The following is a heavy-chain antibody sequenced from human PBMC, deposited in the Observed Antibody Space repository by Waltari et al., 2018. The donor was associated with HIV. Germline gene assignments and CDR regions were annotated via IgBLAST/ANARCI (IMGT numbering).Heavy chain of an antibody. CDR1: GFTVSSVY. CDR3: AGDTTVVGTRYFDY. CDR2: SHSSGGK. V-gene: IGHV3-53*01. J-gene: IGHJ4*02. Sequence: EVQLVESGGGLIQPGGSLRLSCAASGFTVSSVYMSWVRQAPGKGLDGVVVSHSSGGKNYADPLKARFTSSRDNSKNTRYLQRNSLGAEDTAVYYCAGDTTVVGTRYFDYWGRGTLVTVSS. D-gene: IGHD6-13*01.